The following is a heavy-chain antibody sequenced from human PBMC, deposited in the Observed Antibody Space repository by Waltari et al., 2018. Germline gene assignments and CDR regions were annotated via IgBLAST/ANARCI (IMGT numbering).Heavy chain of an antibody. Sequence: QVQLVESGGGVVQPGRSLTISCEASGFSVSNYGMHWVRQVPGKGLEWVAVIWYDGEIKYYGDSMKGRFTISRESSKNTLSLQMNSLRVEDTAIYYCARDPVGVPNAFAIWGQGRMVTVSS. J-gene: IGHJ3*02. CDR2: IWYDGEIK. V-gene: IGHV3-33*01. CDR1: GFSVSNYG. CDR3: ARDPVGVPNAFAI. D-gene: IGHD3-16*01.